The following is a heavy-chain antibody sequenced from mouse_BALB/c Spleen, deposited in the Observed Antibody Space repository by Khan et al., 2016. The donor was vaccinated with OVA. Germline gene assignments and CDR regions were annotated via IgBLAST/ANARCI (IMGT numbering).Heavy chain of an antibody. CDR3: TRIFRSDFDY. CDR1: GYSFTGYF. J-gene: IGHJ2*01. CDR2: INPHIGET. Sequence: VQLQQSGPELVKPGASVKISCKASGYSFTGYFMNWVMQSHGKSLEWIGRINPHIGETFYNQKFKGKVTLTVDESASTAHMELRSLASEDSAVYYSTRIFRSDFDYWGQGTTLSVSS. D-gene: IGHD6-1*01. V-gene: IGHV1-20*02.